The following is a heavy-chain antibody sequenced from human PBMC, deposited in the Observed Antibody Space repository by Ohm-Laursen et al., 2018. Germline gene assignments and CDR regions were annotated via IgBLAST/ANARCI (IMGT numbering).Heavy chain of an antibody. D-gene: IGHD3-22*01. V-gene: IGHV3-33*01. CDR2: IWYDGSNK. Sequence: SLRLSCSATGFTFSSYGMHWVRQAPGKGLEWVAVIWYDGSNKYYADSVKGRFTISRDNSKNTLYLQMNSLRAEDTAVYYCATDRGPRSDDSSFGDWGQGTLVTVSS. CDR1: GFTFSSYG. CDR3: ATDRGPRSDDSSFGD. J-gene: IGHJ4*02.